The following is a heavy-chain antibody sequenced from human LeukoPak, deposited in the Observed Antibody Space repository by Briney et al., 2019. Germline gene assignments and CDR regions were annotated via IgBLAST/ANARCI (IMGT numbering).Heavy chain of an antibody. CDR1: GGTFSSYA. CDR3: ARGVEYSSSSGDY. V-gene: IGHV1-69*04. J-gene: IGHJ4*02. D-gene: IGHD6-6*01. CDR2: IIPILGIA. Sequence: GASVKVSCKASGGTFSSYAISWVRQAPGQGLEWMGRIIPILGIANYAQKFQGRVTITADKSTSTAYMELSSLRSEDTAVYYCARGVEYSSSSGDYWGQGTLVTVSS.